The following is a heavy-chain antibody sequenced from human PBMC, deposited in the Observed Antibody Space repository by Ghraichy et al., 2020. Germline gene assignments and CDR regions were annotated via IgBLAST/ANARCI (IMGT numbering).Heavy chain of an antibody. CDR3: VKDSVKSNGVFDAFDI. CDR1: GFIFPNFA. J-gene: IGHJ3*02. CDR2: IHGGSAGQ. D-gene: IGHD3-10*01. Sequence: GSLRLSCTASGFIFPNFAMSWVRQAPGKGPEWVSSIHGGSAGQFYTDSVKGRFIVSRDDSKNTLYLEMSSLRVDDTAIYFCVKDSVKSNGVFDAFDIWGRGTMVTVSS. V-gene: IGHV3-23*01.